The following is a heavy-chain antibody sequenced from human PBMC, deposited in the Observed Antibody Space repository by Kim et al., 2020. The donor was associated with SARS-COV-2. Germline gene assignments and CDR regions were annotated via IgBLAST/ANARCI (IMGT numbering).Heavy chain of an antibody. J-gene: IGHJ4*02. Sequence: GGSLRLSCAAPGFTFSRSGMHWVRQAPGKGLEWVAIIPYDGSNKYYADSVKGRFTISRDNSKNTLYLEMNSLRAEDTAVYYCARDSKDSSRFGLGYLDDWGQGTLVIVSS. V-gene: IGHV3-30*02. CDR1: GFTFSRSG. CDR3: ARDSKDSSRFGLGYLDD. CDR2: IPYDGSNK. D-gene: IGHD6-13*01.